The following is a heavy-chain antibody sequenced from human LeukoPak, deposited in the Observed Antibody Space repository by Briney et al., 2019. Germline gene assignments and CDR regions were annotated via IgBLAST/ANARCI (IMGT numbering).Heavy chain of an antibody. D-gene: IGHD6-19*01. CDR1: GYTFTSYA. Sequence: SVKVSCKASGYTFTSYAISWVRQAPGQGLEWMGGIIPIFGTANYAQKFQGRVTITADKSTSTAYMELSSLRSEDTAVYYCASDLGKIAVAGRVRDYWGQGTLVTVSS. V-gene: IGHV1-69*06. CDR2: IIPIFGTA. J-gene: IGHJ4*02. CDR3: ASDLGKIAVAGRVRDY.